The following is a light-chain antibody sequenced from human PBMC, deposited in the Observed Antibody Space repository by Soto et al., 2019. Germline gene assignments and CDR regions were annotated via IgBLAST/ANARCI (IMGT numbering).Light chain of an antibody. CDR3: QQYGSSPLT. Sequence: EIVLTQSPDTLSLSPGERATLSCRASQNVNSNYLAWYQQKPGQAPRVLIYGASSRATGIPDSFSDSGSGTDFTLTISRLEPEDFAVYYCQQYGSSPLTFGGGTKVEIK. CDR2: GAS. CDR1: QNVNSNY. V-gene: IGKV3-20*01. J-gene: IGKJ4*01.